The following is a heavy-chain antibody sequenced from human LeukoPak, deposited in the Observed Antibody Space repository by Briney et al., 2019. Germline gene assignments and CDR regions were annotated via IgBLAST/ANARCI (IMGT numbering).Heavy chain of an antibody. V-gene: IGHV1-24*01. Sequence: SAKVSSKVSGETLSEVSMHCGGESPGQGGKWWGGFDHEVGETTSTQKCHGRVAMTEDTSTARAYMELSSLRSEATAGNYCAKERGCANYYIDVWGQGTTVTVSS. J-gene: IGHJ6*03. CDR3: AKERGCANYYIDV. CDR1: GETLSEVS. CDR2: FDHEVGET. D-gene: IGHD2-15*01.